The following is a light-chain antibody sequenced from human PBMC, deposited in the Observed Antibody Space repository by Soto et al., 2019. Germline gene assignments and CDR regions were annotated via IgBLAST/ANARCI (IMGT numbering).Light chain of an antibody. CDR1: SSDVGGYDF. Sequence: QAMLSQPASVCGSPGQAITISCTGTSSDVGGYDFVSWYQHHPGKAPKLMISEVSDRPSGVSDRFSGSKSGNTASLTISGLQAEEEADYYCTSYTSSRNYVFGTGTKVTVL. V-gene: IGLV2-14*01. CDR2: EVS. J-gene: IGLJ1*01. CDR3: TSYTSSRNYV.